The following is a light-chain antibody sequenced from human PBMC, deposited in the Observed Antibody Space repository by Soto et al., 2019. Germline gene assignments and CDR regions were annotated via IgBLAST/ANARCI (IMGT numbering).Light chain of an antibody. CDR1: SSDVGGYNY. J-gene: IGLJ1*01. CDR2: DVS. CDR3: SSYTGSTTLVV. V-gene: IGLV2-14*03. Sequence: QSVLTQPASVSGSPGQSITISCTGTSSDVGGYNYVSWYQQHPGKAPKLMIYDVSNRPSGVSNRFSGSKSGNTASLTISGLQAEDEADYYCSSYTGSTTLVVFGTGTKVPVL.